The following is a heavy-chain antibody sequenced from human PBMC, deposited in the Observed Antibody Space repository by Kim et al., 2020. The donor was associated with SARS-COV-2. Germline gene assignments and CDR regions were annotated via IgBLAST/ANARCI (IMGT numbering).Heavy chain of an antibody. J-gene: IGHJ6*02. CDR1: GFTFSSYS. CDR3: ARSWSSGSPNYYYYGMDV. D-gene: IGHD3-10*01. V-gene: IGHV3-21*01. CDR2: ISSSSSYI. Sequence: GGSLRLSCAASGFTFSSYSMNWVRQAPGKGLEWVSSISSSSSYIYYADSVKGRFTISRDNAKNSLYLQMNSLRAEDTAVYYCARSWSSGSPNYYYYGMDVWGQGTTVTVSS.